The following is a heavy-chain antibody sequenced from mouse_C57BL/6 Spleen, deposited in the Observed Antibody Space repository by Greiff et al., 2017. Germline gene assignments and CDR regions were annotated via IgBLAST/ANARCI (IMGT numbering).Heavy chain of an antibody. V-gene: IGHV3-6*01. Sequence: DVKLVESGPGLVKPSQSLSLTCSVTGYSITSGYYWNWIRQFPGNKLEWMGYISYDGSNNYNPSLKNRSSITHDTSKNQFFLKLNSVTTEDTATYYCARGADDYGSSYFYYWGQGTTLTVSS. D-gene: IGHD1-1*01. CDR1: GYSITSGYY. CDR2: ISYDGSN. J-gene: IGHJ2*01. CDR3: ARGADDYGSSYFYY.